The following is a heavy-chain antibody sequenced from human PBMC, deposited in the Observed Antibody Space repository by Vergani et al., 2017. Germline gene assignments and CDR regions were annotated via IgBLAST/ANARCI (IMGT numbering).Heavy chain of an antibody. J-gene: IGHJ4*01. Sequence: EVHLLESGGGLVQSGGSLRLSCAASGFTFGDYYMAWIRLAPGKGLDWVASIKRDGTETFYVDSVKGRFTISRDNAKTTLYLQMNSLRVEDTAVYYCARAYGRYDWFDYWGQRTLVTVSS. D-gene: IGHD1-20*01. CDR2: IKRDGTET. V-gene: IGHV3-7*03. CDR1: GFTFGDYY. CDR3: ARAYGRYDWFDY.